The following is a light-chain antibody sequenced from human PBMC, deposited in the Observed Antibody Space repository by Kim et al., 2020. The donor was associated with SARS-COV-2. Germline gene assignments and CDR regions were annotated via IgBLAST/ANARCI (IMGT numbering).Light chain of an antibody. CDR1: ALPKQY. V-gene: IGLV3-25*03. J-gene: IGLJ3*02. CDR2: EDT. Sequence: SYELTQPPSVSVSPGQTARITCSGDALPKQYAYWFQQKPGQAPFVVIYEDTERPSGIPERFSGSTSGTTVTLTIRGVQAEDAADYYCQSADSSDTYWVFG. CDR3: QSADSSDTYWV.